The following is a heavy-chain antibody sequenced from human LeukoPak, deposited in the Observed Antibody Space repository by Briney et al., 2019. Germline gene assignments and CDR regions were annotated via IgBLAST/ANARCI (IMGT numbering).Heavy chain of an antibody. D-gene: IGHD3-3*01. CDR3: ARGDYDFWSGYANYYYYYYMDV. V-gene: IGHV3-21*04. CDR1: GFTFSSYS. Sequence: GGSLRLSCAASGFTFSSYSMNWLRQAPGKGLEWVSSISSSSSYIYYADSVKGRFTISRGNAKNSLYLQMNSLRAEDTAVYYCARGDYDFWSGYANYYYYYYMDVWGKGTTVTVSS. CDR2: ISSSSSYI. J-gene: IGHJ6*03.